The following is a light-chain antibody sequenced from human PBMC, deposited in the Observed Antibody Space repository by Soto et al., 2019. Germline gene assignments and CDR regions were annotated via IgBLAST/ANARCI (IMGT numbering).Light chain of an antibody. CDR2: AAS. CDR1: QTFTSAY. Sequence: VLTQSPATLSMSPGERATLSCRASQTFTSAYLAWYRQTPGQPPRLLIYAASTRATGIPDSFWGGGSGTDFTLNIERLEPEEFAVYYCQQYGGVPLTFGGGTKIEI. CDR3: QQYGGVPLT. J-gene: IGKJ4*01. V-gene: IGKV3-20*01.